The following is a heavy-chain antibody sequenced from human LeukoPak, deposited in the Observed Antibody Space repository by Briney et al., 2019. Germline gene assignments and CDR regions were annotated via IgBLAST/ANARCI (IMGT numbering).Heavy chain of an antibody. J-gene: IGHJ4*02. V-gene: IGHV4-59*01. D-gene: IGHD5-12*01. CDR1: GGSISDYH. CDR3: ATTRGGYWASPLDF. CDR2: INYSGTT. Sequence: SETLSLTCTVSGGSISDYHSNWLRHAPEKGLEWIGYINYSGTTNYNPSLTSRVTISADTSKTQVSLMVRSVTAADTAVYYCATTRGGYWASPLDFWGQGILVTVSS.